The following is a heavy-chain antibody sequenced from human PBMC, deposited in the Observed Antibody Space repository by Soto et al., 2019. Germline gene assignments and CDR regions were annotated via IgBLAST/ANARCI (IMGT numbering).Heavy chain of an antibody. CDR1: GFILSSHW. V-gene: IGHV3-7*03. CDR2: IKEDGSEK. Sequence: TGGSLRLSCAASGFILSSHWMNWVRQAPGKGLEWVANIKEDGSEKNYVDSVKGRFTISRDNAKNSLYLQMNSLRAEDAAVYYCARGEYYDFWSGYYRPPDYYYHNMDVWGQGTTVTVSS. J-gene: IGHJ6*02. D-gene: IGHD3-3*01. CDR3: ARGEYYDFWSGYYRPPDYYYHNMDV.